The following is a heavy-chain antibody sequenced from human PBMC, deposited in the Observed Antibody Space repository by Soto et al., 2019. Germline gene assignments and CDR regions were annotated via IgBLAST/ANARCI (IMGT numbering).Heavy chain of an antibody. V-gene: IGHV3-30*03. CDR1: GFTFSSYS. Sequence: GGSLRLSCAASGFTFSSYSMNWVRQAPGKGLEWVAHISSDGSNQYYIDSVKGRFTLSRDNSKNTVYLQMNTPREEDTALYYCARDNLSFDFDSWGRGTLVTVSS. J-gene: IGHJ4*02. CDR2: ISSDGSNQ. CDR3: ARDNLSFDFDS.